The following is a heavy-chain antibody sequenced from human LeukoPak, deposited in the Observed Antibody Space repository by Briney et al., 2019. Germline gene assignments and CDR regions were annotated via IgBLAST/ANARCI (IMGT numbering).Heavy chain of an antibody. CDR3: ARRLYDSSGYYSGPHAFDI. CDR1: GGSISSSSYY. D-gene: IGHD3-22*01. V-gene: IGHV4-39*01. CDR2: IYYSGST. J-gene: IGHJ3*02. Sequence: PSETLSLTCTVSGGSISSSSYYWGWIRQPPGKGLEWIRSIYYSGSTYYNPSLKSRVTISVDTSKNQFSLKLSSVTAADTAVYYCARRLYDSSGYYSGPHAFDIWGQGTMVTVSS.